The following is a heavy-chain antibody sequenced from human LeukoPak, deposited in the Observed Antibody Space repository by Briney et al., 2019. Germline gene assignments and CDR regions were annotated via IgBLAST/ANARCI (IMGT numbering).Heavy chain of an antibody. Sequence: PGGSLRPSCAASGFTASSKYMSCVRQAPGKGLEWVSVMYSGGSTYYADSVEGRFTISRDSSKNTVYLQMSSLRAEDTAVYYCASVTMVRGPHFDYWGQGTLVTVSS. D-gene: IGHD3-10*01. CDR1: GFTASSKY. CDR3: ASVTMVRGPHFDY. V-gene: IGHV3-53*01. CDR2: MYSGGST. J-gene: IGHJ4*02.